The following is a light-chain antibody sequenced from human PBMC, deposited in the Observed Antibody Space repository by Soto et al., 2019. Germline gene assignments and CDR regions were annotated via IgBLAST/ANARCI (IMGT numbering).Light chain of an antibody. Sequence: QSALTQPASVSGSPGQSITISCTGTSSDIGGYKYVTWYQQHQGKAPKLMIFEVSNRPSGVSNRFSGSKSCNTASLTISGLLADDEADYYCSSYTSSGTLVVFGGGTKLTVL. CDR3: SSYTSSGTLVV. CDR1: SSDIGGYKY. J-gene: IGLJ2*01. V-gene: IGLV2-14*01. CDR2: EVS.